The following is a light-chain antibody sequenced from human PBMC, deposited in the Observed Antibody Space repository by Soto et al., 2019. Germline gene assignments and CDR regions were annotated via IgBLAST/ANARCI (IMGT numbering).Light chain of an antibody. J-gene: IGLJ3*02. CDR3: SSYTATSAHVM. V-gene: IGLV2-14*03. CDR1: NSDVCGYEY. Sequence: QSALTQPASVSGSPGQSLTISCTGPNSDVCGYEYASWYQQHPGKAPKLMNYDVSNRPSGVANRFSGSKSGNTASLTISGLQAEDEADYCCSSYTATSAHVMFGGGTQLTVL. CDR2: DVS.